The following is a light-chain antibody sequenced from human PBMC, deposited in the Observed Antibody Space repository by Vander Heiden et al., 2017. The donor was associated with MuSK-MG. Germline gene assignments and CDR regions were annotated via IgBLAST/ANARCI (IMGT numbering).Light chain of an antibody. Sequence: QSALTQPASVSGSPGQAITISCSGTSSDVGGYNYVSWYQKHPGKAPNLMIYDVSNRPSGVSDRFSGSKSGNTASLTISGLQAEDEADYYCSAYTSDSTVVFGGGTKLTVL. V-gene: IGLV2-14*03. CDR2: DVS. CDR3: SAYTSDSTVV. J-gene: IGLJ2*01. CDR1: SSDVGGYNY.